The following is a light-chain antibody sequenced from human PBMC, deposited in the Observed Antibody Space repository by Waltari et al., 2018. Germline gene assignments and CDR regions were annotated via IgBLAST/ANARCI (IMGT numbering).Light chain of an antibody. V-gene: IGKV1-9*01. Sequence: DIQLTQSPPFLSASVGDRVTITCRASQGISSSLAWYQQKPGKAPKLLIYAASTLQSGVPSRFSGSGSGTEFTLTISSLQPDDFATYYCQQYNSYSLWTFGQGTKVEIK. CDR1: QGISSS. CDR2: AAS. J-gene: IGKJ1*01. CDR3: QQYNSYSLWT.